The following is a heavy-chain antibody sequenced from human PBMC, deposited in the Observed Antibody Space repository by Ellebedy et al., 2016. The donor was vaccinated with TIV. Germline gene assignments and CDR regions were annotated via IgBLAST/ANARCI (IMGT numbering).Heavy chain of an antibody. CDR1: GDSISNYY. J-gene: IGHJ4*02. CDR3: VRTGTGTTKRVFDY. D-gene: IGHD1-7*01. Sequence: MPSETLSLTCTVSGDSISNYYWSWIRQPPGKGLEWIGYMHSSGSSNYNPSLKSRVTISVDTSKNQVSLKVSSVTAADTAVYYCVRTGTGTTKRVFDYWGQGTLVTVSS. V-gene: IGHV4-59*01. CDR2: MHSSGSS.